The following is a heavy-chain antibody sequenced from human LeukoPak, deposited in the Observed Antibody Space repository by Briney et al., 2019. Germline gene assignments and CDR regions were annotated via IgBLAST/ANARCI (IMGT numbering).Heavy chain of an antibody. Sequence: GGPLRLPCTASGYTLSSYGVHCAREAPGKGLEGVAFIRYEGTNKYYADSVKGRFTISRDNYKNALYLQMHSLRPEDTAVYYGAKGRETGFDYGGQGTLVTVSS. V-gene: IGHV3-30*02. CDR3: AKGRETGFDY. CDR1: GYTLSSYG. J-gene: IGHJ4*02. D-gene: IGHD3-9*01. CDR2: IRYEGTNK.